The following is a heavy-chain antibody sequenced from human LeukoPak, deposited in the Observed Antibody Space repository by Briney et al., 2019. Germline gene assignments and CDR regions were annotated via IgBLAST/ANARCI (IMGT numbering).Heavy chain of an antibody. CDR3: ARGRVTMVRGVTYFDY. CDR2: INHSGST. V-gene: IGHV4-34*01. CDR1: GGSFSGYY. Sequence: SETLSLTCAVYGGSFSGYYWSWIRQPPGKGLEWIGEINHSGSTNYNPSLKSRVTISVDTSKNQFSLKLSSVTAADTAVYYCARGRVTMVRGVTYFDYWGQGTLVTVSS. J-gene: IGHJ4*02. D-gene: IGHD3-10*01.